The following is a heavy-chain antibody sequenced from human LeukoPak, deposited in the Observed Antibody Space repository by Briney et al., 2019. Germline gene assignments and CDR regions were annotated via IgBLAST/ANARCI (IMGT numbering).Heavy chain of an antibody. Sequence: GGSLRLSCAASGFTFSSYGMSWVRQAPGKGLEWVSAISGSGGSTYYADSVKGRFTSSRDNAKNSLYLQMNSLRAEDTAVYYCARGSSSYDCWGQGTLLTVSS. CDR1: GFTFSSYG. CDR3: ARGSSSYDC. J-gene: IGHJ4*02. D-gene: IGHD6-13*01. CDR2: ISGSGGST. V-gene: IGHV3-23*01.